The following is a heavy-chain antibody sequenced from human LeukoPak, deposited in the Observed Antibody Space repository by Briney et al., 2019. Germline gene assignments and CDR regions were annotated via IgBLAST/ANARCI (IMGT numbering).Heavy chain of an antibody. CDR3: ARDMPHNCFDP. CDR1: GGTFSSYA. J-gene: IGHJ5*02. D-gene: IGHD2-2*01. Sequence: GSSVKVSCKASGGTFSSYAISWVRQAPGQGLEWVGLIYPGGGWTNYAQKFQGRVTMTTDTSTSTVYMELSSLGSEDTAVYYCARDMPHNCFDPWGQGTLVTVSP. CDR2: IYPGGGWT. V-gene: IGHV1-46*01.